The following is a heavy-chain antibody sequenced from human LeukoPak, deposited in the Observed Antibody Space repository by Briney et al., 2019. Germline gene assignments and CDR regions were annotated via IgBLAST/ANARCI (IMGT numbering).Heavy chain of an antibody. CDR3: ATHSATGYVFDYFDF. J-gene: IGHJ4*02. D-gene: IGHD5-12*01. Sequence: ASVKVSCKTSGDTYSDYYIHWVRQAPGQGLEWMGRIKSDDTTYAPNFQGRVAMIKDTSISTAYMELSSLRSDDTAVYYCATHSATGYVFDYFDFWGQGTQVIVSS. V-gene: IGHV1-2*02. CDR2: IKSDDT. CDR1: GDTYSDYY.